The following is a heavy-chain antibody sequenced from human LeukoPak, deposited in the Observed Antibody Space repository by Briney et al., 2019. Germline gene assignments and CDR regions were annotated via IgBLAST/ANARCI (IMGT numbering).Heavy chain of an antibody. D-gene: IGHD1-7*01. Sequence: ASVKVFCKVSGYTLTELSMHWVRQAPGKGLEWMGGFDPEDGETIYAQKFQGRVTMTEDTSTDTAYMELSSLRSEDTAVYYCATDGLSGLSTGTKSFDYWGQGTLVTVSS. J-gene: IGHJ4*02. V-gene: IGHV1-24*01. CDR1: GYTLTELS. CDR3: ATDGLSGLSTGTKSFDY. CDR2: FDPEDGET.